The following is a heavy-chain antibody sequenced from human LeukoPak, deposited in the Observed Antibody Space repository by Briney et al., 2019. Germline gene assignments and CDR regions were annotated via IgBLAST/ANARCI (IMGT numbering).Heavy chain of an antibody. J-gene: IGHJ4*02. V-gene: IGHV3-48*03. Sequence: GGSLRLSCAASGFTFSTYEMNWVRQAPGKGLEWVSYISTRGTTIFYADSVKGRFTISRDNSKNTLYLQMNSLRAEDTAVYYCAGTSSYRVEFQVGFDYWSQGTMVTVSS. CDR2: ISTRGTTI. CDR3: AGTSSYRVEFQVGFDY. CDR1: GFTFSTYE. D-gene: IGHD4-11*01.